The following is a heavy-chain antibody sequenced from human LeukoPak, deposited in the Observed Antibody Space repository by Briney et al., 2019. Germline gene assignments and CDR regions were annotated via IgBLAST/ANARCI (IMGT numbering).Heavy chain of an antibody. CDR2: INPSGGNT. CDR3: AGRARLGSYLFGMDV. Sequence: GASVKVSCKASGYTFTNYYLHWVRQAPGQGLEWMGIINPSGGNTNYAQRFQGRLTMTRDTSTSTVYMELSGLRSEDTAVFYCAGRARLGSYLFGMDVWAKGPRSPSP. J-gene: IGHJ6*02. V-gene: IGHV1-46*01. CDR1: GYTFTNYY. D-gene: IGHD3-10*01.